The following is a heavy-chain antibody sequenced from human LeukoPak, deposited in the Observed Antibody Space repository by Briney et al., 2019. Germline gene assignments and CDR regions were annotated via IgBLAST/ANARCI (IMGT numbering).Heavy chain of an antibody. J-gene: IGHJ3*02. D-gene: IGHD1-26*01. CDR2: ISSSSSYI. V-gene: IGHV3-21*01. Sequence: GGSLRLSCAASGFTFSSYSMNWVRQAPGKGLEWVSSISSSSSYIYYADSVKGRFTISRDNAKNSLYLQMNSLRAEDTAVYYCARDPGHPWEQLTAAFDIWGQGTMVTVSS. CDR3: ARDPGHPWEQLTAAFDI. CDR1: GFTFSSYS.